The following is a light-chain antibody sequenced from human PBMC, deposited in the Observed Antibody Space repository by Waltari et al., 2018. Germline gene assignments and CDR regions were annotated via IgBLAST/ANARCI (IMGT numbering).Light chain of an antibody. V-gene: IGLV2-14*03. Sequence: QSALTPPAPVSGSPGPSTTTACTGTSRAVVAYNDFPWFQHHPGKAPQHLLYDVSHRPSGVSYRFSGSKSANTASLTISGLQAEDEADYYCCSSTTAATFSFGGGTKLTVL. CDR3: CSSTTAATFS. CDR1: SRAVVAYND. CDR2: DVS. J-gene: IGLJ3*02.